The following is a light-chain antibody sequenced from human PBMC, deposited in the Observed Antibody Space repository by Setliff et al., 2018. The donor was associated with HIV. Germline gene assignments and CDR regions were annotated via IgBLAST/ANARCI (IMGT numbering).Light chain of an antibody. CDR3: CSYASGSTSLFV. V-gene: IGLV2-23*02. Sequence: QSALTQPASVSGSPGQSITISCTGTSSDVGGYNYVSWYQHYPGKAPKLMIYDVTKRPSGISNRFSGSKSGNTASLTISGLQPEDESDYYCCSYASGSTSLFVFGTGTKVTVL. J-gene: IGLJ1*01. CDR2: DVT. CDR1: SSDVGGYNY.